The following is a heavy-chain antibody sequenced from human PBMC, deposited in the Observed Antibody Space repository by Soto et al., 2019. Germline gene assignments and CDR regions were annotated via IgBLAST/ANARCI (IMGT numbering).Heavy chain of an antibody. CDR2: IYYSGST. Sequence: QVQLQESGPGLVKPSQTLSLTCAVSGGSIRSDGSYWTWIRQLPGGGLEWIGYIYYSGSTSYNPSLDSRASISVDSSENQFSLRLTSVTAADTAVYYCARRAGNRRGYPIDSWGQGTLVTVSS. CDR3: ARRAGNRRGYPIDS. V-gene: IGHV4-31*11. D-gene: IGHD5-18*01. CDR1: GGSIRSDGSY. J-gene: IGHJ4*02.